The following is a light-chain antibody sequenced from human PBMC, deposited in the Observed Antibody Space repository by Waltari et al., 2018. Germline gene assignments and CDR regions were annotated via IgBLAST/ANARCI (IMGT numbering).Light chain of an antibody. Sequence: SFDLTQPPSVSVSPGQTASITCSGDKLGDTYASWYQQRPGQAPVLVIYQDTKRPSGSPERFSGSNSGNTATLTISGTQAMDEADYYCQAWDTRTAVFGGGTKLTVL. J-gene: IGLJ2*01. CDR2: QDT. V-gene: IGLV3-1*01. CDR1: KLGDTY. CDR3: QAWDTRTAV.